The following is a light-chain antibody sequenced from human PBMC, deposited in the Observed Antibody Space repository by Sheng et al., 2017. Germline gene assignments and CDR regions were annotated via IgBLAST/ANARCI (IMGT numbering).Light chain of an antibody. CDR1: SSDVGGYNY. V-gene: IGLV2-14*03. CDR2: GVS. J-gene: IGLJ2*01. Sequence: QSALTQPASVSGSPGQSITISCTGTSSDVGGYNYVSWYQQHPGKAPKVMIYGVSHRPSGVSNRFSGSKSGNTASLTISGLQAEDEADYYCSSYTSSSTLEVFGGGTKLTVL. CDR3: SSYTSSSTLEV.